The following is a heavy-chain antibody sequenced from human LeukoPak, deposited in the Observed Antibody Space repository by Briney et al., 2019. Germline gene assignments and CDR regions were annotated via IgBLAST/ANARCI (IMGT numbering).Heavy chain of an antibody. J-gene: IGHJ4*02. V-gene: IGHV1-2*02. D-gene: IGHD2-2*01. CDR3: ATLGSKRSPETSVDH. CDR2: INPNSGGT. Sequence: ASVKVSCKASGYTFTSYAMNWVRQAPGQGLEWMGWINPNSGGTNYAQKFQGRVTMTRDTSISTAYMELSRLRSDDTAVYYCATLGSKRSPETSVDHWGQGTLVTVSS. CDR1: GYTFTSYA.